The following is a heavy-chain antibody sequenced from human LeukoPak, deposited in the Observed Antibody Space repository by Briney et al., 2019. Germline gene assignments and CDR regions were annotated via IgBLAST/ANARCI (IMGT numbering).Heavy chain of an antibody. D-gene: IGHD3-22*01. CDR3: ACGANYYDSSGYPWYFDY. Sequence: SVKVSCKASGGTFSSYAISWVRQAPGQGLEWMGGIIPIFGTANYAQKFQGRVTITTDESTSTAYMELCSLRSEDTAVYYCACGANYYDSSGYPWYFDYWGQGTLVTVSS. CDR2: IIPIFGTA. CDR1: GGTFSSYA. J-gene: IGHJ4*02. V-gene: IGHV1-69*05.